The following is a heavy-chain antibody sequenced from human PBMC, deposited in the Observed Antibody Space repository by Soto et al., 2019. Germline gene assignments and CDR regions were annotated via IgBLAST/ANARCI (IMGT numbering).Heavy chain of an antibody. CDR2: ISYDGSNK. V-gene: IGHV3-30*18. D-gene: IGHD3-22*01. CDR1: GFTFSSYG. Sequence: PGGSLRLSCAASGFTFSSYGMHWVRQAPGKGLEWVAVISYDGSNKYYADSVKGRFTISRDNSKNTLYLQMNSLRAEDTAVYYCAKDLHYYDSSGYYQGYFDYWGQGTLVTVSS. CDR3: AKDLHYYDSSGYYQGYFDY. J-gene: IGHJ4*02.